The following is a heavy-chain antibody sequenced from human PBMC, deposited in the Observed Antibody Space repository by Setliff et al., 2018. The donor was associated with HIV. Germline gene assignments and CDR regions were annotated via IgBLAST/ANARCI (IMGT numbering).Heavy chain of an antibody. Sequence: SVKVSCKASGGTFSSYTISWVRQAPGRGLEWMGRIIPILGIANYAQKFQGRVTITADKSTSTAYMELSSLRSEDTAVYYCASAYYYDSSGRTGYYMDVWGKGTTVTVSS. CDR3: ASAYYYDSSGRTGYYMDV. J-gene: IGHJ6*03. CDR1: GGTFSSYT. D-gene: IGHD3-22*01. V-gene: IGHV1-69*02. CDR2: IIPILGIA.